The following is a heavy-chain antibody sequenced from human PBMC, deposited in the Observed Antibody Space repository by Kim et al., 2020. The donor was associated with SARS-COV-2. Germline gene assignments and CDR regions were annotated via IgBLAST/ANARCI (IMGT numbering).Heavy chain of an antibody. CDR1: GYTFTGYY. CDR3: ARDSLTGIAAAGTGWFDP. CDR2: INPNSGGT. D-gene: IGHD6-13*01. V-gene: IGHV1-2*04. Sequence: ASVKVSCKASGYTFTGYYMHWVRQAPGQGLEWMGWINPNSGGTNYAQKFQGWVTMTRDTSISTAYMELSRLRSDDTAVYYCARDSLTGIAAAGTGWFDPWGQGTLVTVSS. J-gene: IGHJ5*02.